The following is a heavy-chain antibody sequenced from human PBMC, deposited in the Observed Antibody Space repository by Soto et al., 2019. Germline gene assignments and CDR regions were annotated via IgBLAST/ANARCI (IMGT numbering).Heavy chain of an antibody. CDR1: GVTFMDYA. Sequence: VQLLESGGGLVQPGGSMRLSCAASGVTFMDYAMNWVRQAPGKGLEWVSDISGSGDSARYADSVKGRFTISRDNSRDTLYLQMNSLRVDDTAVYYCGKERRGSGWSVCNYWGQGDLVTVSP. D-gene: IGHD6-19*01. CDR3: GKERRGSGWSVCNY. V-gene: IGHV3-23*01. CDR2: ISGSGDSA. J-gene: IGHJ4*02.